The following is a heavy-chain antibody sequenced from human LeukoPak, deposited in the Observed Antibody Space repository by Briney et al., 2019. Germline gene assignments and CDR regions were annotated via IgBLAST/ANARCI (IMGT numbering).Heavy chain of an antibody. V-gene: IGHV1-46*01. D-gene: IGHD3-10*01. CDR2: INPSGGST. CDR1: GYTFTSYY. J-gene: IGHJ6*02. CDR3: ARCAGRGSYYYYGMDV. Sequence: ASVKVSCKASGYTFTSYYMHWVRQAPGQGLEWMGIINPSGGSTSYAQKFQGRVTMTRDTSTSTVYMELSSLRSEDTAVYYCARCAGRGSYYYYGMDVWGQGTTVTVSS.